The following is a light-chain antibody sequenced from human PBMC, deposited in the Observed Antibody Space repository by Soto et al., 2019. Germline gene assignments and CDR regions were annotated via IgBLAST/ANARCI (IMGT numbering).Light chain of an antibody. Sequence: DIQMTQSPSSVSASVGDRVTITCRASQDISSWLAWYQQKPGKAPKLLIYAASSLQSGVPSRFSGAVSGTDFTLSINTLQPEDFAFYYCQQSSSFPHTFGQGTKLELQ. CDR2: AAS. CDR3: QQSSSFPHT. CDR1: QDISSW. J-gene: IGKJ2*01. V-gene: IGKV1-12*01.